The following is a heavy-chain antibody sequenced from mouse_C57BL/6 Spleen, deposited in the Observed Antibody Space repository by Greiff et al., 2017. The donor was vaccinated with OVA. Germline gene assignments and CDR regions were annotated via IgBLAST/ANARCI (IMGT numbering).Heavy chain of an antibody. V-gene: IGHV1-69*01. Sequence: VQLQQPGAELVMPGASVKLSCKASGYTFTSYWMHWVKQRPGQGLEWIGEIDPSDSYTNYNQKFKGKSTLTVDKSSSTAYMQLSSLTSEDSAVYYCERRLRSYAMDYWGQGTSVTVSS. D-gene: IGHD3-2*02. J-gene: IGHJ4*01. CDR2: IDPSDSYT. CDR3: ERRLRSYAMDY. CDR1: GYTFTSYW.